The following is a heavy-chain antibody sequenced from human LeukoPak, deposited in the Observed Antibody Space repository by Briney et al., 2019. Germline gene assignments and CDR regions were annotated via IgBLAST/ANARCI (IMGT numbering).Heavy chain of an antibody. V-gene: IGHV3-9*01. Sequence: GGSLRLSCAASGFSFDDYAMHWVRQVPGEGLEWVSGISWNSGSIDYADSVKGRFTISRDNAKNSLFLQMNSLRPEDTALYYCTKDMNYYGSESHYGMDVWGQGTTVTVSS. CDR3: TKDMNYYGSESHYGMDV. CDR2: ISWNSGSI. D-gene: IGHD3-10*01. CDR1: GFSFDDYA. J-gene: IGHJ6*02.